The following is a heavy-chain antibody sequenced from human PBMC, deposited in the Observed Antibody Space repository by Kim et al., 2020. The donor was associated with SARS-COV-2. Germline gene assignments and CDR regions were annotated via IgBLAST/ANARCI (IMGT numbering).Heavy chain of an antibody. D-gene: IGHD3-16*01. CDR3: ARDAKIMSATAYYFDS. Sequence: GGSLRLSCAASGFIFNSYAMSWVRQGPRKGLEWVSAITGTGGTTYYSDSVKGRFTISRDNSKNTFYLQMNSLRAEDSAVYYCARDAKIMSATAYYFDSLG. V-gene: IGHV3-23*01. CDR1: GFIFNSYA. J-gene: IGHJ4*01. CDR2: ITGTGGTT.